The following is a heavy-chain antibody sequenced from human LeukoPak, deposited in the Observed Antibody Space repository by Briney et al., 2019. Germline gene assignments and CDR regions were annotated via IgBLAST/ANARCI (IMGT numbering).Heavy chain of an antibody. CDR2: INPNNGDT. Sequence: ASVKVSCKASGYTFTSYFVHWVRQAPGQGLEWMGWINPNNGDTNYAQKFQAWVTMTRDTSISTAYMELSRLRSEDTAVYYCARRYSGYDLGYDYYYYGMDVWGQGTTVTVSS. V-gene: IGHV1-2*04. CDR1: GYTFTSYF. CDR3: ARRYSGYDLGYDYYYYGMDV. J-gene: IGHJ6*02. D-gene: IGHD5-12*01.